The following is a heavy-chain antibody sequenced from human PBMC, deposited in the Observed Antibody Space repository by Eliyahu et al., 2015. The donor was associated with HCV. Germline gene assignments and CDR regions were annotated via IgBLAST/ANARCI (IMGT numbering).Heavy chain of an antibody. CDR2: ISAYSGNT. Sequence: QVQLVQSGPEVQKPGASVXVSCXASGYTFIXFGINWLRQAPGQGLEWMGWISAYSGNTNYAEKFQDRVTMTTDTSTSTAYMEMRSLRSDDTAVYYCAREGATVDYWGQGTLVTVSS. V-gene: IGHV1-18*01. CDR3: AREGATVDY. J-gene: IGHJ4*02. CDR1: GYTFIXFG. D-gene: IGHD1-26*01.